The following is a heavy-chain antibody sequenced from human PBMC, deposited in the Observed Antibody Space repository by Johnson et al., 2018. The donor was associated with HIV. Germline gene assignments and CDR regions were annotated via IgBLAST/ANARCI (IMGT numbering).Heavy chain of an antibody. D-gene: IGHD4-23*01. CDR1: GFTFDDYG. Sequence: VQLVESGGGVVRPGGSLRLSCTAAGFTFDDYGMSWVRQAPGKGLEWVSGINWNVGSTTYADSVKGRFTISRDNAKNSLDLQMNSLRGEDTALYYCARATAYGGRVDGFDIWGQGTMVTVSS. CDR2: INWNVGST. V-gene: IGHV3-20*04. J-gene: IGHJ3*02. CDR3: ARATAYGGRVDGFDI.